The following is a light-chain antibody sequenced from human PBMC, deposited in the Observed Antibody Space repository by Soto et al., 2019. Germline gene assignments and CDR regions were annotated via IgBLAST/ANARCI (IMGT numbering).Light chain of an antibody. CDR1: QQIRTE. Sequence: KRYPVTVALSPGEKASRTYRASQQIRTELAWYQQRPGQAPRLLIYDASSRATGVPATFSGSGSGTDFTLTITSLQPEDFAVYYCQQYKDCPTTFGQGTRVDIK. CDR2: DAS. CDR3: QQYKDCPTT. V-gene: IGKV3-15*01. J-gene: IGKJ1*01.